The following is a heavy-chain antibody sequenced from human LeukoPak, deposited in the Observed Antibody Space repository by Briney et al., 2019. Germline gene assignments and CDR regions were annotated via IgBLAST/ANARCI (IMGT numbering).Heavy chain of an antibody. J-gene: IGHJ4*02. CDR1: GFTFSSYS. CDR3: ARGGTTFEH. CDR2: ISSSSSYI. Sequence: PGGSLRLSCAASGFTFSSYSMKWVRQAPGKGLEWVSFISSSSSYIYYSDSVKGRFTISRDNARNSLYLQMNSLRAEDTAVYYCARGGTTFEHWGQGTLVTVSS. V-gene: IGHV3-21*01. D-gene: IGHD1-1*01.